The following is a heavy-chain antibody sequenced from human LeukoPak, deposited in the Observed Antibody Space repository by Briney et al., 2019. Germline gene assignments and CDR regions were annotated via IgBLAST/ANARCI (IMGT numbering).Heavy chain of an antibody. J-gene: IGHJ3*02. V-gene: IGHV3-9*01. Sequence: GRSLRLSCAASRFTFDDYAMHWVRQAPGKGLEWVSGISWNSGSIGYADSVKGRFTISRDNAKNSLYLQMNSLRAEDTALYYCAKDLKAGGNGDAFDIWGQGTMVTVSS. CDR2: ISWNSGSI. CDR1: RFTFDDYA. CDR3: AKDLKAGGNGDAFDI. D-gene: IGHD4-23*01.